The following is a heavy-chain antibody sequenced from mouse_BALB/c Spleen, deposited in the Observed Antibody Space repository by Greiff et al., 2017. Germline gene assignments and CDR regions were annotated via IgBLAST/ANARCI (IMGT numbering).Heavy chain of an antibody. Sequence: DVKLQESGPSLVKPSQTLSLTCSVTGDSITSGYWNWIRKFPGNKLEYMGYISYSGSTYYNPSLKSRISITRDTSKNQYYLQLNSVTTEDTATYYCARQLGLRGYAMDYWGQGTSVTVSS. CDR2: ISYSGST. J-gene: IGHJ4*01. CDR1: GDSITSGY. CDR3: ARQLGLRGYAMDY. D-gene: IGHD3-1*01. V-gene: IGHV3-8*02.